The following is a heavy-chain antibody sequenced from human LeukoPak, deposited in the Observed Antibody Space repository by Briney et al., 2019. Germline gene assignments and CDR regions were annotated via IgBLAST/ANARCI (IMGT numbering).Heavy chain of an antibody. V-gene: IGHV4-34*01. J-gene: IGHJ3*02. D-gene: IGHD3-3*01. CDR3: ARGFLEWLLSNDPFDI. Sequence: SETLSLTCAVYGGSLSGYYLSWIRQPPGKGLEWIGEINHSGSTNYNPSLKSRVTISVDTSKNQFSLKLSSVTAADTAVYYCARGFLEWLLSNDPFDIWGQGTMVTVSS. CDR1: GGSLSGYY. CDR2: INHSGST.